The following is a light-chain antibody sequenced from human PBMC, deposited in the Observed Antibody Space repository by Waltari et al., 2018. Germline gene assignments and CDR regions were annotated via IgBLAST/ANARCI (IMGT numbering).Light chain of an antibody. Sequence: QSVLTQPPSVSGAPGQRVTISCTGSSSNIAAGYDVYWYQQLPGTSPKLLIYGNSNRPSGVPDRFSGSKSGTSASLAISGLQAEDEADYYCQSYDGRLSGSVFGTGTKVTVL. CDR2: GNS. CDR1: SSNIAAGYD. CDR3: QSYDGRLSGSV. V-gene: IGLV1-40*01. J-gene: IGLJ1*01.